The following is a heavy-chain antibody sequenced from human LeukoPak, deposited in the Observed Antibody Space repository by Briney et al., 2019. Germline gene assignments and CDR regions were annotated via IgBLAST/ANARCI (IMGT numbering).Heavy chain of an antibody. D-gene: IGHD6-19*01. CDR2: ISYDGSNK. V-gene: IGHV3-30-3*01. J-gene: IGHJ4*02. Sequence: GGSLRLSCAASGFTFSGYAMHWVRQAPGKGLEWVAVISYDGSNKYYADSVKGRFTISRDNSKNTLYLQMNSLRAEDTAVYYCANIAVAGNFDYWGQGTLVTVSS. CDR1: GFTFSGYA. CDR3: ANIAVAGNFDY.